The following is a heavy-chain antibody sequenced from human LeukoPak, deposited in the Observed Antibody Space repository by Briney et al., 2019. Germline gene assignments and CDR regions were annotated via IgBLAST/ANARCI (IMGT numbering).Heavy chain of an antibody. V-gene: IGHV1-69*13. CDR1: GGTFSSYA. Sequence: VASVKVSCKASGGTFSSYAISWVRQAPGQGLEWMGGIIPIFGTANYAQKFQGRVTITADESTSTAYMELSSLRSDDTAVYYCARDGRGSRSSWFDPWGQGTLVIVSS. CDR2: IIPIFGTA. CDR3: ARDGRGSRSSWFDP. D-gene: IGHD3-10*01. J-gene: IGHJ5*02.